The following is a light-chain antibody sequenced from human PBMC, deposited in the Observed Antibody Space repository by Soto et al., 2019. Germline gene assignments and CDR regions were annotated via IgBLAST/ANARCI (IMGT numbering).Light chain of an antibody. Sequence: IHMTHSPSTLSASLRYRFTITFRSSQSISSSYLDWYQQKPGKAPKLLIYGASSRPTGIPARFSGSGSGTDFTLTISRLQPEDFAAYYCQQNCSSPWTFGQGTKVDIK. CDR3: QQNCSSPWT. CDR1: QSISSSY. J-gene: IGKJ1*01. V-gene: IGKV1-39*01. CDR2: GAS.